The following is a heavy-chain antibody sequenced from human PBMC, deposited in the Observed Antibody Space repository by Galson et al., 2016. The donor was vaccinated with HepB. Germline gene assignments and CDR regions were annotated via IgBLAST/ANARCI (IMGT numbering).Heavy chain of an antibody. CDR2: ISSSSIDA. D-gene: IGHD5/OR15-5a*01. Sequence: CAASGCTFSDYYIAWNRQAPGKGLELVSYISSSSIDANYADSVKGRFTISRDNAKNALYLQMNSLRAEDTAVYYCARMRGVYDYWGQGTLVTVSS. V-gene: IGHV3-11*03. J-gene: IGHJ4*02. CDR1: GCTFSDYY. CDR3: ARMRGVYDY.